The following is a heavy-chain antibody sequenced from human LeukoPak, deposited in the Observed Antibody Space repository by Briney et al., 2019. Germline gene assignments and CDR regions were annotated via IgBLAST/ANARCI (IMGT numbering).Heavy chain of an antibody. CDR3: ASYYSSGLAVDDY. Sequence: GGSLRLSCAASGFTFSSYWMSWVRQAPGKGLEWVANIKQDGSEKYYVDSVKGRFTIPRDNAKNSLYLQMNSLRAEDTAVYYCASYYSSGLAVDDYWGQGTLVTVSS. D-gene: IGHD6-19*01. V-gene: IGHV3-7*02. CDR2: IKQDGSEK. CDR1: GFTFSSYW. J-gene: IGHJ4*02.